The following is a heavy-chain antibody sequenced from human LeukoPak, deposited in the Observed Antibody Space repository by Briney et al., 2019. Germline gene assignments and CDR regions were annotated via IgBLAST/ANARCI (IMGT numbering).Heavy chain of an antibody. Sequence: ASVKVSCKVSGYTLTELSMHWVRQAPGKGLEWMGGFDPEDGETIYAQKFQGRVTMTTDTSTSTAYMELRSLRSDDTAVYYCARDQYYYDSTWNAFDIWGQGTMVTVSS. CDR2: FDPEDGET. V-gene: IGHV1-24*01. D-gene: IGHD3-22*01. CDR1: GYTLTELS. J-gene: IGHJ3*02. CDR3: ARDQYYYDSTWNAFDI.